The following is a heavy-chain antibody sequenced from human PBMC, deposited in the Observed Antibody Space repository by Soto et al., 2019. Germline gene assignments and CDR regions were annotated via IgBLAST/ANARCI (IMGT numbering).Heavy chain of an antibody. D-gene: IGHD1-26*01. CDR2: ISYDGRNK. Sequence: QLQLVESGGGVVQPGRSLRLSCADSALTFKNYAIHWVRQPPGKGLEWVAVISYDGRNKYYSDSVKGRFSISRDNSKNTVSLQMSRLTSEDTALYFCVGSGSYAGPFDYWGPGTLVTVSS. CDR1: ALTFKNYA. V-gene: IGHV3-30*04. CDR3: VGSGSYAGPFDY. J-gene: IGHJ4*02.